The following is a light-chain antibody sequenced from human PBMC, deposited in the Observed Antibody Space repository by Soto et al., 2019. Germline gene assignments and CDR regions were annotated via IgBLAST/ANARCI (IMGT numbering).Light chain of an antibody. J-gene: IGKJ1*01. V-gene: IGKV3-20*01. CDR1: QSVSSNY. CDR3: QQYGSSSSWT. Sequence: EVVLTQSPGTLSLSPGERAKLSCRASQSVSSNYLAWYQQKAGQAPRLIFYGASNRATGSPERFSGSGSWTDFTLTIIRLESEDFAVYYCQQYGSSSSWTFGQGTKVEIK. CDR2: GAS.